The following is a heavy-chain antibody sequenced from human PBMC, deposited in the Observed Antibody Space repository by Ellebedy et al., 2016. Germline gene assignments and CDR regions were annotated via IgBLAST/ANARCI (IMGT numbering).Heavy chain of an antibody. V-gene: IGHV1-24*01. CDR1: GYTLSQLS. J-gene: IGHJ4*02. D-gene: IGHD4-17*01. Sequence: ASVKVSCKVSGYTLSQLSMHWVRQAPGKGLEWMGGFDPEYGETVYAQTFQGRVTMTEDTSTDTAYLYLSSLRSEDTAVYYCATVFEYGDFPPSFDYWGQGTLVAVSS. CDR2: FDPEYGET. CDR3: ATVFEYGDFPPSFDY.